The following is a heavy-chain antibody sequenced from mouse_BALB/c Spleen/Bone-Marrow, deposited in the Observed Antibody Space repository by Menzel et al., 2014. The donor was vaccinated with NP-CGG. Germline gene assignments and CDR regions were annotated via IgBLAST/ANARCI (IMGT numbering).Heavy chain of an antibody. CDR1: GYTFTDYN. Sequence: EVQLQQSGPELVKPGASVKISCKASGYTFTDYNMHWVKQSHGKSLEWIGYIYPYNGGTGYNQKFKNKATLTVDNSSSTAYMELRSLTSEDSAVYYCARRFITTAAWFAYWGQGTLVTVSA. J-gene: IGHJ3*01. CDR2: IYPYNGGT. CDR3: ARRFITTAAWFAY. V-gene: IGHV1S29*02. D-gene: IGHD1-2*01.